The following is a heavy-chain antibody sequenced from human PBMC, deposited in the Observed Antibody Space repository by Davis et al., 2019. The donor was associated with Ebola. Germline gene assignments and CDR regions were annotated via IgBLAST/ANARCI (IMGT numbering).Heavy chain of an antibody. D-gene: IGHD5-18*01. CDR1: EVTVNSNY. J-gene: IGHJ4*02. CDR3: ARGVRGYSQGSRFDF. V-gene: IGHV3-53*01. CDR2: IYSDGRT. Sequence: GESLKISCAASEVTVNSNYMSWVRQAPGKGLEWVSVIYSDGRTYYADSVKGRFTVSRDNPKNTLYLEMSSLRAEDTAVYYCARGVRGYSQGSRFDFWGQGTLLTVSS.